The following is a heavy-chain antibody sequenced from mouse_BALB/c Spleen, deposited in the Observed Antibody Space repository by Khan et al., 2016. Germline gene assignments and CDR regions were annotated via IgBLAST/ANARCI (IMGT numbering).Heavy chain of an antibody. CDR3: ARYFDY. Sequence: EVELVESGGGLVQPGGSLKLSCAASGFTFSSYGMSWVRQTPDKRLELVATINSNGGSTYYPDSVKGRFTISRDNAKNTRYLQMSSLKSEDTAMYYCARYFDYWGQGTTLTVSS. J-gene: IGHJ2*01. V-gene: IGHV5-6-3*01. CDR2: INSNGGST. CDR1: GFTFSSYG.